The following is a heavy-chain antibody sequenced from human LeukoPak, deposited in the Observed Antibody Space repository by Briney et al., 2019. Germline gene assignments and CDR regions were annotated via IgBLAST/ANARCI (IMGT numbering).Heavy chain of an antibody. CDR2: IYYSGST. V-gene: IGHV4-59*01. J-gene: IGHJ3*02. D-gene: IGHD5-18*01. Sequence: SETLSLTCTVSGGSISSYYWSWIRQPPGKGLEWIGYIYYSGSTNYNPSLKSRVTISVDTSKNQFSLKLSSVTAADTAAYYCARVPGGYSYGIDAFDIWGQGTMVTVSS. CDR3: ARVPGGYSYGIDAFDI. CDR1: GGSISSYY.